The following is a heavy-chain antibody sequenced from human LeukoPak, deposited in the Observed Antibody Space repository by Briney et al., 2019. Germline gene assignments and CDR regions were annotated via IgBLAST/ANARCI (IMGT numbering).Heavy chain of an antibody. CDR1: GGSIGTSAYY. CDR2: ISDSGST. Sequence: SEALSLTCTDSGGSIGTSAYYWSWIRQHPGKGLEWIGFISDSGSTLYNPSLKSRVTISSDTSKNQFSLKLTSVTAADMAVYYCARGRYSYGWNDSWGQGTLVTVSS. CDR3: ARGRYSYGWNDS. V-gene: IGHV4-31*03. D-gene: IGHD3-16*02. J-gene: IGHJ5*01.